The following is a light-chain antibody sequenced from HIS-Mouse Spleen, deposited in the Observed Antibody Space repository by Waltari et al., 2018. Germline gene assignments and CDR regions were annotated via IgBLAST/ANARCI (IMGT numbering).Light chain of an antibody. Sequence: DIQLTQSPSFLSASVGDRVPITCRASQGISSYLAWYQQKPVKAPKLLIYAASTLQSGVPSRFSGSGSGTEFTLTISSLQPEDFATYYCQQLNSYPPTFGQGTKVEIK. CDR2: AAS. J-gene: IGKJ1*01. CDR3: QQLNSYPPT. V-gene: IGKV1-9*01. CDR1: QGISSY.